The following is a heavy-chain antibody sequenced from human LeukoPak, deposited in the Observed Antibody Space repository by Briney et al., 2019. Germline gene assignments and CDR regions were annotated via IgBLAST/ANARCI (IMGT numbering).Heavy chain of an antibody. CDR3: ARGSIAVAGTQGPLFDY. D-gene: IGHD6-19*01. CDR1: GGSISSYY. J-gene: IGHJ4*02. Sequence: SETLSLTCTVSGGSISSYYWSWIRQPPGKGLEWNGYIYYSGSTNYNPSLKSRVTISVDTSKNQFSLKLSSVTAADTAVYYCARGSIAVAGTQGPLFDYRGQGNLVTVSS. CDR2: IYYSGST. V-gene: IGHV4-59*01.